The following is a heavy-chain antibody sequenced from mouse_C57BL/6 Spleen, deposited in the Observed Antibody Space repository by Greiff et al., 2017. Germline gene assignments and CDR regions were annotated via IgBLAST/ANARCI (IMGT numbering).Heavy chain of an antibody. V-gene: IGHV5-6*01. CDR1: GFTFSSYG. CDR3: AKGSSYVWFAY. D-gene: IGHD1-1*01. Sequence: EVQVVESGGDLVKPGGSLKLSCAASGFTFSSYGMSWVRQTPDKRLEWVATISSGGSYTYYPDSVKGRFTISRDNAKNTLYLQMSSLKSEDTAMYYCAKGSSYVWFAYWGQGTLVTVSA. CDR2: ISSGGSYT. J-gene: IGHJ3*01.